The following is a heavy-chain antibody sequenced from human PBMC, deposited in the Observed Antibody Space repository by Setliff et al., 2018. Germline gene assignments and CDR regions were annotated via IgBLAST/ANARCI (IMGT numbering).Heavy chain of an antibody. CDR3: ASEGGPEADAFDI. V-gene: IGHV4-61*02. CDR2: IYTSGST. Sequence: SETLSLTCTVSGGSISSGSYYWSWIRQPAGKGLEWIGRIYTSGSTNYNPSLKSRVTISVDTSKNQFSLKLSSVTAADTAVYYCASEGGPEADAFDIWGQGTLVTVSS. D-gene: IGHD2-15*01. CDR1: GGSISSGSYY. J-gene: IGHJ3*02.